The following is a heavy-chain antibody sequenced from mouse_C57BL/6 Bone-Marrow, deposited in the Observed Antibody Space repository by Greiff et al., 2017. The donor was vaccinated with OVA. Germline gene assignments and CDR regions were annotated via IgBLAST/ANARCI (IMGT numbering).Heavy chain of an antibody. CDR2: FFPGSGST. V-gene: IGHV1-75*01. CDR1: GYTFTDYY. Sequence: QVQLKQSGPELVKPGASVKISCKAPGYTFTDYYINWVKQRPGQGLEWIGWFFPGSGSTYYNEQFKGQATITVDKSSSTDYMLLSSLTTEDSAVYFCAREGRGSSPFAYWGQGTLVTVSA. CDR3: AREGRGSSPFAY. D-gene: IGHD1-1*01. J-gene: IGHJ3*01.